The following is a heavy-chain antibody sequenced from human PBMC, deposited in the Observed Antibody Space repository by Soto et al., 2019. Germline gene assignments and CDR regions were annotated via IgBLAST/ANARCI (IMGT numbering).Heavy chain of an antibody. CDR1: GFTFSSYS. Sequence: PGGSLRLSCAASGFTFSSYSMNWVRQAPGKGLEWVSSISSSSSYIYYADSVKGRFTISRDNAKNSLYLQMNSLRAEDTAVYYCARVPGIAAVPQNWGQGTLVTGSS. D-gene: IGHD6-13*01. CDR2: ISSSSSYI. V-gene: IGHV3-21*01. CDR3: ARVPGIAAVPQN. J-gene: IGHJ4*02.